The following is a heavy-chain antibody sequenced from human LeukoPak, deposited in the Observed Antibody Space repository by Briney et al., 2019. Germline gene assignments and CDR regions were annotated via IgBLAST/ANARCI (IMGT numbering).Heavy chain of an antibody. CDR3: ARLLYSSGGNFDY. J-gene: IGHJ4*02. CDR1: GGXISSSGHY. CDR2: IYYSGST. D-gene: IGHD6-19*01. Sequence: SETLSLTCTVSGGXISSSGHYWGWIRQPPGKRLEWIGSIYYSGSTYFNPSLKSRVTISVDTSKNQFSLKLSSVTAADTAVYYCARLLYSSGGNFDYWGQGTLVTVSS. V-gene: IGHV4-39*01.